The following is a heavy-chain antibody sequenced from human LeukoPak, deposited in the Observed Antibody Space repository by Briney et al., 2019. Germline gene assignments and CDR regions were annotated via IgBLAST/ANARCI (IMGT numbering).Heavy chain of an antibody. J-gene: IGHJ6*02. D-gene: IGHD3-16*01. Sequence: PGGSLRLSCAASGFTFSSYSMNWVRQAPGKGLEWVSSISSSSYIYYADSVKGRFTTSRDNAKNSLYLQMNSLRAEDTAVYYCARDWGYYYYYGMDVWGQGTTVTVSS. V-gene: IGHV3-21*01. CDR2: ISSSSYI. CDR3: ARDWGYYYYYGMDV. CDR1: GFTFSSYS.